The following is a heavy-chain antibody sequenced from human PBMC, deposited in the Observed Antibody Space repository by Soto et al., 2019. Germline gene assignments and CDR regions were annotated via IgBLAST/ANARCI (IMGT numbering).Heavy chain of an antibody. CDR2: INHSGST. V-gene: IGHV4-34*01. CDR3: ARPCPVPTFATVTRWWYFDL. Sequence: QVQLQQWGAGLLKPSETLSLTCAVYGGSFSGYYWSWIRQPPGKGLEWIGEINHSGSTNYNPSLQGRVTISVDTAKSQLSLKLSAVSAADTAVYYCARPCPVPTFATVTRWWYFDLWGRGTLFAVS. J-gene: IGHJ2*01. D-gene: IGHD2-21*02. CDR1: GGSFSGYY.